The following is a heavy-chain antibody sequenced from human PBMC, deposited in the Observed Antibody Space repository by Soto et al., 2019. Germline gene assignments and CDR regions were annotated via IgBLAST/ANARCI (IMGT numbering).Heavy chain of an antibody. D-gene: IGHD6-13*01. CDR3: ARDGIAAAGTSWFDP. J-gene: IGHJ5*02. Sequence: SETLSLTCSVSDGSLSRSNYHWGWIRQPPGKGLEWIGSMFYSGSTSYNPSLKSRATIGVGTSKNQLSLKLSSVTAADTAVYYCARDGIAAAGTSWFDPWGQGTLVTVSS. CDR2: MFYSGST. CDR1: DGSLSRSNYH. V-gene: IGHV4-39*02.